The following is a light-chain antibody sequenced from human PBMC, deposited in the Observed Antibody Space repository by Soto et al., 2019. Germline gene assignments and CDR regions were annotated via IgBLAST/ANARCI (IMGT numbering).Light chain of an antibody. CDR1: QSVRNNY. J-gene: IGKJ2*01. Sequence: EVVLTQSPGTLSLSPGERASLSCRASQSVRNNYLAWYQQKPGQSPKLLIFGSSDRATGIPDRFSGSGSGTDFTLTISSLEPEDFAVYYCQQYGSSPLYTFGQGTKLEIK. CDR3: QQYGSSPLYT. V-gene: IGKV3-20*01. CDR2: GSS.